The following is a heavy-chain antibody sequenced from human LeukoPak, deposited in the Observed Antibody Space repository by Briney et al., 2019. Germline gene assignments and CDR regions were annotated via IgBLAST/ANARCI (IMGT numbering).Heavy chain of an antibody. Sequence: ASVKVSCKVSGYTLTELSMHWVRQAPGKGLEWMGGFEPEDDEIIYAQWFQGRVTMTEDASTDTAYMELRSLRSEDTTVYYCATETGNFYFYSWGQGTLVTVSS. CDR2: FEPEDDEI. CDR3: ATETGNFYFYS. V-gene: IGHV1-24*01. J-gene: IGHJ4*02. D-gene: IGHD1-7*01. CDR1: GYTLTELS.